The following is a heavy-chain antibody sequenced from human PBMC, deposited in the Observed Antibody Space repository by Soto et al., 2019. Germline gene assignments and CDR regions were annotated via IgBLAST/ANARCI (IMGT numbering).Heavy chain of an antibody. CDR3: STRRSLRPFDI. CDR2: IKSDGSST. J-gene: IGHJ3*02. D-gene: IGHD3-10*01. Sequence: EVQLVESGGGLVQPGGSLRLSCAASGFSFSSYWMHWVRQAPGKGLVWVSRIKSDGSSTTYADFVKGRFTISRDNAKTTLYLQMNSLRAEDTAVYYCSTRRSLRPFDIWGQGTMVTVSS. V-gene: IGHV3-74*01. CDR1: GFSFSSYW.